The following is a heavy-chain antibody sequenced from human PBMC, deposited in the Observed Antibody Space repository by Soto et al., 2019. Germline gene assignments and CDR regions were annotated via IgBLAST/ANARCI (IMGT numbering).Heavy chain of an antibody. J-gene: IGHJ4*02. CDR1: VVSISSTNYY. Sequence: PSETLSLTCTASVVSISSTNYYWGWIRQPPGKGLEWLGSIYYTGSTYNNPSRKSRVTMSVDTSKNQFSLNLISVTAADTAVYYCARLLYDSRGYYYFDYWGQGTLVTVSS. CDR2: IYYTGST. V-gene: IGHV4-39*01. D-gene: IGHD3-22*01. CDR3: ARLLYDSRGYYYFDY.